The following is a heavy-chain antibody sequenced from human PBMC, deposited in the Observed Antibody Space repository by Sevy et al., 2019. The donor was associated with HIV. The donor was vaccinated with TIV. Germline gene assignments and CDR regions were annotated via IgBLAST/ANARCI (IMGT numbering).Heavy chain of an antibody. J-gene: IGHJ4*02. CDR2: ISGSGGST. D-gene: IGHD3-9*01. V-gene: IGHV3-23*01. Sequence: GGSLRLSCAASAFTFSSYAMSWVRQAPGKGLEWVSAISGSGGSTYYADSVKGRFTISRDNSKNTLYLQMNSLRAEDTAVYYCAKDVNILTGYRFDYWGQGTLVTVSS. CDR3: AKDVNILTGYRFDY. CDR1: AFTFSSYA.